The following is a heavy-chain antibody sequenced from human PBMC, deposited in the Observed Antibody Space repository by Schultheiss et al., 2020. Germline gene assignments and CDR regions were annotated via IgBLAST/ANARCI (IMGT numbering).Heavy chain of an antibody. J-gene: IGHJ5*02. CDR3: ARAGGRGITTPVGWFDP. D-gene: IGHD3-3*01. CDR2: IYYSGST. CDR1: GGSISSGGYY. Sequence: SETVSLTCTVSGGSISSGGYYWSWIRQHPGKGLEWIGYIYYSGSTYYNPSLKSRVTISVDTSKNQFSLKLSSVTAADTAVYYCARAGGRGITTPVGWFDPWGKGTLGTVSS. V-gene: IGHV4-31*03.